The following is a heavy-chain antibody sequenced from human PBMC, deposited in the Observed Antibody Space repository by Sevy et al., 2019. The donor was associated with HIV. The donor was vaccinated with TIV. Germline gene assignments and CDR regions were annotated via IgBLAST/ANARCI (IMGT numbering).Heavy chain of an antibody. J-gene: IGHJ4*02. CDR3: AKDYRGGQSWLRGYF. CDR1: GFNFKSYA. D-gene: IGHD3-16*01. Sequence: GGSLRLSCVASGFNFKSYAMHWVRQAPGKGLEWVAVISQDGSNKYYIDSVKGRFTISRDNSKNTLYLQMNSLRTEDTAVYYCAKDYRGGQSWLRGYFWGQGTLVTVSS. CDR2: ISQDGSNK. V-gene: IGHV3-30*18.